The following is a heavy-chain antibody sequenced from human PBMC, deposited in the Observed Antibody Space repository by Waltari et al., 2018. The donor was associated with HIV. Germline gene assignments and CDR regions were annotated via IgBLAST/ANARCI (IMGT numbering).Heavy chain of an antibody. Sequence: QVQLQQWGAGLLKPSETLSLTCAVYGGSFSGYYWSWIRQPPGKGLEWIGEIKHSGSTNYNPYLKSRVAISVYTSKNQFYLKLSSVTAADTAVYYCAGGPDGSGRFNYWGQGTLVTVSS. CDR3: AGGPDGSGRFNY. D-gene: IGHD3-10*01. CDR1: GGSFSGYY. CDR2: IKHSGST. J-gene: IGHJ4*02. V-gene: IGHV4-34*01.